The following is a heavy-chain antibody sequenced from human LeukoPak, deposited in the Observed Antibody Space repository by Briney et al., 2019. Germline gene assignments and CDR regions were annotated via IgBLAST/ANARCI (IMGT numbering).Heavy chain of an antibody. CDR2: IYHSGST. D-gene: IGHD6-13*01. J-gene: IGHJ4*02. CDR3: ARHARQYSGDWSNYFDY. V-gene: IGHV4-38-2*02. CDR1: GYSISSGYY. Sequence: PSETLSLTCTVSGYSISSGYYWGWIRQPPGKGLEWIGSIYHSGSTYYNPSLKSRVTISVDTSKNQFSLKLSSVTAADMALYYCARHARQYSGDWSNYFDYWGQGSLVTVSS.